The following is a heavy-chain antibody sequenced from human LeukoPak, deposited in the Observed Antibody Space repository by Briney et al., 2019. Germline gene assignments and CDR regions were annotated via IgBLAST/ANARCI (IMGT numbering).Heavy chain of an antibody. CDR2: IIPILGIA. J-gene: IGHJ5*02. CDR1: GGTFSSYA. Sequence: SVKVSCKASGGTFSSYAISWVRQAPGQGLEWMGRIIPILGIANYAQKFQGRVTITADKSTSTAYMELSSLTSDDTAVYYCARGAAAGSNWFDPWGQGTLVTVSP. D-gene: IGHD6-13*01. V-gene: IGHV1-69*04. CDR3: ARGAAAGSNWFDP.